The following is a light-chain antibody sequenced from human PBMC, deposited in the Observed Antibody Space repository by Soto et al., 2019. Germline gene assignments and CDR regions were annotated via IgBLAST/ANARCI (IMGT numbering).Light chain of an antibody. CDR3: QQYGSSGT. V-gene: IGKV3-20*01. CDR2: GAS. J-gene: IGKJ1*01. CDR1: QSVNSNY. Sequence: PGERATLSCRASQSVNSNYFAWYQQKPGQAPRLLIYGASNRATGIPDRFSGSGSGTDFTLTIRRLEPEDFAVYYCQQYGSSGTFGQGTKVDIK.